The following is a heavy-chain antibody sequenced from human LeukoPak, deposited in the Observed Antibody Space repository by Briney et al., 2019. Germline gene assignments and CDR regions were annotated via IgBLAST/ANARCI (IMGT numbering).Heavy chain of an antibody. J-gene: IGHJ3*02. D-gene: IGHD3-3*01. Sequence: PGGSLRLSCAASGFTFSSYAMSWVRQAPGKGLEWVSAISGSGGSTYYADSVKGRFTISRDNSKNTLYLQMNSLRAEDTAVYYRAKDDFWSGYYYPDAFDIWGQGTMVTVSS. CDR2: ISGSGGST. CDR3: AKDDFWSGYYYPDAFDI. CDR1: GFTFSSYA. V-gene: IGHV3-23*01.